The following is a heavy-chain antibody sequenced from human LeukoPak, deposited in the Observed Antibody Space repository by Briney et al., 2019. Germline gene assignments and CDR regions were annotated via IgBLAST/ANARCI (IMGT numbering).Heavy chain of an antibody. CDR3: ARDSGQQLANWFDP. Sequence: ETLSLTCTVSGGSISSYYWSWIRQPPGKGLEWIGYIYYSGSTNYNPSLKSRVTISVDTSKNQFSLKLSSVTAADTAVYYCARDSGQQLANWFDPWGQGTLVTVSS. D-gene: IGHD6-13*01. J-gene: IGHJ5*02. CDR1: GGSISSYY. V-gene: IGHV4-59*01. CDR2: IYYSGST.